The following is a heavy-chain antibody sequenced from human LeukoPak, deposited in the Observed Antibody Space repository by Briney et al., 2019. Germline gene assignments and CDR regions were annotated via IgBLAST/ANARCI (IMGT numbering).Heavy chain of an antibody. V-gene: IGHV4-34*01. Sequence: SETLSLTCAVYGGSFSGYYWSWIREPPGKGLGWIGEINHSGSTNYNPSLKGRVPISVETSKNQFSLKLTFVTTAEPAVYYRARGLYGCVRGSYRLKLFDSWGERTLFTVSS. CDR2: INHSGST. CDR3: ARGLYGCVRGSYRLKLFDS. J-gene: IGHJ4*02. D-gene: IGHD3-16*02. CDR1: GGSFSGYY.